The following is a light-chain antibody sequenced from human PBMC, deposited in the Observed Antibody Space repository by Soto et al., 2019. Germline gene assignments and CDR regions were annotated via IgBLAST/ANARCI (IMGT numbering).Light chain of an antibody. Sequence: EIVMTQSPATLSVSPGERATLSCRASQSVSSNLAWYQQNPGQAPRLLIYGASTWATGIPARFSGSGSGTEFTLTISSLQSEDFAVYYCQHYNNSHRTFGQGTKVEIK. CDR2: GAS. CDR3: QHYNNSHRT. V-gene: IGKV3-15*01. CDR1: QSVSSN. J-gene: IGKJ1*01.